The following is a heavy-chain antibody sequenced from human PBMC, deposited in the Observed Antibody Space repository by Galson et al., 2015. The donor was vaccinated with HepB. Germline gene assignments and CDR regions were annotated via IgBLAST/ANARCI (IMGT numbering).Heavy chain of an antibody. CDR3: ARTFGVGATYYFGY. J-gene: IGHJ4*02. Sequence: PALVKPTQTLTLTCPFSGFSLSTSGMRVSWIRQPPGKALEWLARIDWDDDKFYSTSLKTRLTIPKDTSKNQVVLTMTNMDPVDTATYYCARTFGVGATYYFGYWGQGALVTVSS. D-gene: IGHD1-26*01. CDR1: GFSLSTSGMR. CDR2: IDWDDDK. V-gene: IGHV2-70*04.